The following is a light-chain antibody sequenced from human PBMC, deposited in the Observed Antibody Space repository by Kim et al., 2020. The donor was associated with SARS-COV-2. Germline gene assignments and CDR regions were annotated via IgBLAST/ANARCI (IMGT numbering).Light chain of an antibody. J-gene: IGKJ2*01. CDR3: QQSYSIPYT. CDR1: QSVTSK. CDR2: AAI. Sequence: DIQMTQSPSSLSASVGDRVTITCRASQSVTSKLNWYQKKPGKAPKLLIHAAINLQSGASSRFSGSGYGTDFTLAISTLQPEDYAIYYCQQSYSIPYTFGQGTKLEIK. V-gene: IGKV1-39*01.